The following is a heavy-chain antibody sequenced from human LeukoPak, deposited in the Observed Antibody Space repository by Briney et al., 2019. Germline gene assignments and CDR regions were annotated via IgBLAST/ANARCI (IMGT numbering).Heavy chain of an antibody. CDR1: GGTFSSYA. Sequence: ASVKVSCKASGGTFSSYAISWVRQAPGQGLEWMGGIIPIFGTANYAQKFQGRVTITTDESTSTAYMELSSLRSEDTAVYYCARDGAPLPPRCSSPYYYYYYMDVWGKGTTVTVSS. D-gene: IGHD6-6*01. V-gene: IGHV1-69*05. CDR3: ARDGAPLPPRCSSPYYYYYYMDV. CDR2: IIPIFGTA. J-gene: IGHJ6*03.